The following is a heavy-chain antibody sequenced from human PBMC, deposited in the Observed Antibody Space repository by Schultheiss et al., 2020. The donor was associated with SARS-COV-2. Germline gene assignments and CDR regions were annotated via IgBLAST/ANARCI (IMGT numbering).Heavy chain of an antibody. V-gene: IGHV4-39*01. CDR3: ARRRSDGNWYLDT. Sequence: SETLSLTCTVSGGSISNNGPYWGWIRQPPGKGLEWIGSIHYRGSTYYSPSLKSRVTISVDTSKNQFSLKLTSVTAADTAIYYCARRRSDGNWYLDTWGPGTLVTVSS. CDR1: GGSISNNGPY. J-gene: IGHJ4*02. CDR2: IHYRGST. D-gene: IGHD4-23*01.